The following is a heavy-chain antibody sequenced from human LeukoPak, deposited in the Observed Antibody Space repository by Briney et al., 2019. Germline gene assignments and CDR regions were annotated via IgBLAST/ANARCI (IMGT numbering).Heavy chain of an antibody. CDR3: AKVITMVRGVIPRTDAYYYYGMDV. D-gene: IGHD3-10*01. Sequence: QPGRSLRLSCAASGFTFSSYCMHWVRQAPGKGLEWVAVISYDGSNKYYADSVKGRFTISRDNSKNTLYLQMNSLRAEDTAVYYCAKVITMVRGVIPRTDAYYYYGMDVWGQGTTVTVSS. V-gene: IGHV3-30*18. CDR2: ISYDGSNK. J-gene: IGHJ6*02. CDR1: GFTFSSYC.